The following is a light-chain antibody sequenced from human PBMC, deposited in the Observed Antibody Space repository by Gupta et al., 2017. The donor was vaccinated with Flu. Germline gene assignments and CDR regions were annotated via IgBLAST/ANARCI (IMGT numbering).Light chain of an antibody. J-gene: IGLJ2*01. CDR1: EVGDYY. V-gene: IGLV3-1*01. Sequence: GDTTSSTCSGDEVGDYYAFSYQQQPPHNPVRVIFHDSKRPSAMPDRFSASNSANNATPPTSATQDVDDADYYYHASDASTSVVFGGGTKLTVL. CDR2: HDS. CDR3: HASDASTSVV.